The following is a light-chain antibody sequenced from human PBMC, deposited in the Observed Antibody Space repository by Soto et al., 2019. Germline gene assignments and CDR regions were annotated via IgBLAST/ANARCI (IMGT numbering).Light chain of an antibody. J-gene: IGKJ1*01. V-gene: IGKV3-15*01. CDR3: QQYNVWPRT. Sequence: MHPYPSPLSAAPGDRVPLTCRASQSVGSYLAWYQQKPGKAPKLLMYGASTMASGVPARFSGSGSGTEFTLTISSLQSEDFAIYYCQQYNVWPRTFGQGTKVDIK. CDR2: GAS. CDR1: QSVGSY.